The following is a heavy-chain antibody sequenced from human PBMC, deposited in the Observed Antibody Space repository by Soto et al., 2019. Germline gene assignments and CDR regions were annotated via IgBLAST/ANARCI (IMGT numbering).Heavy chain of an antibody. V-gene: IGHV4-34*01. CDR3: ARGKGVRDAHMDV. CDR1: GGSFSGYY. CDR2: INHSGST. D-gene: IGHD2-21*01. J-gene: IGHJ6*03. Sequence: QVQLQQWGAGLLKPSETLSLTCAVYGGSFSGYYWSWIRQPPGKGLEWIGEINHSGSTNYNPSLKSRVTISVDTSKHQFSLKLSSVTAADTAVYYCARGKGVRDAHMDVWGKGTTVTVSS.